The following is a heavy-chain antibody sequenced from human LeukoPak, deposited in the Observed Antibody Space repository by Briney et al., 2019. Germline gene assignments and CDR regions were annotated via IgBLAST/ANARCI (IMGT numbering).Heavy chain of an antibody. D-gene: IGHD5-24*01. CDR3: ARARFRDGYNYVYAFDI. CDR1: GFTFSSYS. CDR2: ISSSSSYI. Sequence: GGSLRLSCAASGFTFSSYSMNWVRQAPGKGLEWVSSISSSSSYIYYADSVKGRFTISRDNSKNTLYLQMNSLRAEDTAVYYCARARFRDGYNYVYAFDIWGQGTMVTVSS. V-gene: IGHV3-21*04. J-gene: IGHJ3*02.